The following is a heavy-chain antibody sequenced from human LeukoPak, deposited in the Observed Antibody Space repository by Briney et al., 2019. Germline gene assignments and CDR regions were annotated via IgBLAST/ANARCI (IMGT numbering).Heavy chain of an antibody. J-gene: IGHJ3*01. Sequence: PGGSLRLSSAASGFTFSSYSMNWVRQAPGKGLEWVSYIGSSSSTINYADSVKGRFTISRDNAKNTLYLQMNSLRAEDTAVYYCASVGRYCSGGSCYVGAFGFWGQGTMVTVSS. D-gene: IGHD2-15*01. CDR1: GFTFSSYS. CDR3: ASVGRYCSGGSCYVGAFGF. CDR2: IGSSSSTI. V-gene: IGHV3-48*01.